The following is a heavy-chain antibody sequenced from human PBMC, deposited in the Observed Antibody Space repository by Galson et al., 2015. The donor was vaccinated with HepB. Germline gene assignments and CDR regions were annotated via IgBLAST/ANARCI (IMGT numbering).Heavy chain of an antibody. CDR1: GYTFTSYA. V-gene: IGHV1-3*01. J-gene: IGHJ2*01. CDR3: ARGNWGYWYFDL. Sequence: SVKVSCKASGYTFTSYAMHWERQAPGQRLEWMGWINAGNGNTKYSQKFQGRVTITRDTSASTAYMELSSLRSEDTAVYYCARGNWGYWYFDLWGRGTLVTVSS. CDR2: INAGNGNT. D-gene: IGHD7-27*01.